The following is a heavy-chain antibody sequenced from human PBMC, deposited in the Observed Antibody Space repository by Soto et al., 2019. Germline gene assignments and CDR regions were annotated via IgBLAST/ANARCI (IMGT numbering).Heavy chain of an antibody. V-gene: IGHV3-23*01. CDR2: MSGTAGNT. J-gene: IGHJ4*02. D-gene: IGHD3-10*01. CDR3: AKNYYFGSGSYVFYFDY. CDR1: GFTFSNYA. Sequence: EVQLLESGGGLVQPGGSLRLSCAASGFTFSNYAMTWVRQAPGKGLEWVSTMSGTAGNTYYADSVKGRFTISRDNSKNTLYLQMNSLRAEDTAVYSCAKNYYFGSGSYVFYFDYWGQGTLVTVSS.